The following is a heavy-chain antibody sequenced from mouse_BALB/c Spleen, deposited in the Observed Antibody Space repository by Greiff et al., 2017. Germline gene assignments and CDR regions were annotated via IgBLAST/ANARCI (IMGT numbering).Heavy chain of an antibody. Sequence: DVQLQESGGGLVQPGGSLRLSCATSGFTFTDYYMSWVRQPPGKALEWLGFIRNKANGYTTEYSASVKGRFTISRDNSQSILYLQMNTLRAEDSATYYCARDIGRYAMDYWGQGTSVTVSS. D-gene: IGHD3-3*01. J-gene: IGHJ4*01. CDR1: GFTFTDYY. CDR2: IRNKANGYTT. V-gene: IGHV7-3*02. CDR3: ARDIGRYAMDY.